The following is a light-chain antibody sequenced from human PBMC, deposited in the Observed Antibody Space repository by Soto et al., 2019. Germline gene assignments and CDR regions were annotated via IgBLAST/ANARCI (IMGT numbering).Light chain of an antibody. CDR1: QGISND. CDR2: AAS. CDR3: QKYNSAPRT. Sequence: DIQMTQSPSSLSAPVGDRVTITCRASQGISNDVAWYQQRPGKVPKLLIYAASTLQSGVPSRFSGSGSGTDFALTISSLQPEDVATYYCQKYNSAPRTFGQGTKVDIK. V-gene: IGKV1-27*01. J-gene: IGKJ1*01.